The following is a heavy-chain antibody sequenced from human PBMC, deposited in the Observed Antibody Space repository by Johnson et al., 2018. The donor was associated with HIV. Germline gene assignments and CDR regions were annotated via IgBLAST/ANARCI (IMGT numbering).Heavy chain of an antibody. CDR1: GFTFSSYW. CDR3: ARGRISMTVVDLRGGGFDI. V-gene: IGHV3-7*01. CDR2: IKQDGSEK. J-gene: IGHJ3*02. D-gene: IGHD3-22*01. Sequence: EVQLVESGGGLVQPGGSLRLSCAASGFTFSSYWMSWVRQAPGKGLEWVANIKQDGSEKYYVDSVKGRFTISRDNAKNSLYLQMSSLRVEDTAVYVCARGRISMTVVDLRGGGFDIWGQGTKVTVSS.